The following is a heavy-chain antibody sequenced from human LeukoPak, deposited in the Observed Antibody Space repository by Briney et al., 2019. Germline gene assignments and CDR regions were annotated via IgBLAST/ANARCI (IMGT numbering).Heavy chain of an antibody. CDR3: ARERSKDYYDSSGYYTGAFDI. CDR1: EFTVSVNY. D-gene: IGHD3-22*01. J-gene: IGHJ3*02. Sequence: GGSLRLSCAASEFTVSVNYMSWVRQAPGKGLEWVSFIYSGGSTYYADSVKGRFTISRDSSKNILYLQMNSLRGEDTAVYYCARERSKDYYDSSGYYTGAFDIWGLGTMVTVSS. CDR2: IYSGGST. V-gene: IGHV3-66*01.